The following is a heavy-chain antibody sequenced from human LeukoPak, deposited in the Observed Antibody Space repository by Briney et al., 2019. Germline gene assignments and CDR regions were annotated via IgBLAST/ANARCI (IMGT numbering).Heavy chain of an antibody. CDR3: ARDKGYSSGWYVQSDAFDI. Sequence: PSETLSLTCTVSGGSMRSYYWNWIRQPPGKGLEWIGYIFYSGSTNYNPSLKSRVNISVDTSKNQFSLKMTSVTAADTVVYYCARDKGYSSGWYVQSDAFDIWGQGTMVTVSS. J-gene: IGHJ3*02. CDR1: GGSMRSYY. D-gene: IGHD6-19*01. V-gene: IGHV4-59*01. CDR2: IFYSGST.